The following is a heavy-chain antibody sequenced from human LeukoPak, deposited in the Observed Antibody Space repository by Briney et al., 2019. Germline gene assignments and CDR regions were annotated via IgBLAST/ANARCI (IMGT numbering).Heavy chain of an antibody. J-gene: IGHJ6*02. V-gene: IGHV1-58*01. Sequence: TSVKVSCKASGFTFTSSAVQWVRQARGQRLEWIGWIVVGSGNTNYAQKFQERVTITRDMSTSTAYMELSSLRSEDTAVYYCARDRWTSSYYYGMDVWGQGTTVTVSS. CDR1: GFTFTSSA. CDR3: ARDRWTSSYYYGMDV. D-gene: IGHD3/OR15-3a*01. CDR2: IVVGSGNT.